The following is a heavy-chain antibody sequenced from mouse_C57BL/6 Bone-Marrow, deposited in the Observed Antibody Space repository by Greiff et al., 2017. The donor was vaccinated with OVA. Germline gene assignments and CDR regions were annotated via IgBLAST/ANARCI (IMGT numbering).Heavy chain of an antibody. J-gene: IGHJ2*01. Sequence: LQQSGAELVRPGASVKLSCTASGFNIKDDYMHWVKQRPEQGLEWIGWIDPENGDTEYASKFQGKATITADTSSNTAYLQLSSLTSEDTAVYYCTLIYYYGSSYYFDYWGQGTTLTVSS. CDR3: TLIYYYGSSYYFDY. D-gene: IGHD1-1*01. V-gene: IGHV14-4*01. CDR2: IDPENGDT. CDR1: GFNIKDDY.